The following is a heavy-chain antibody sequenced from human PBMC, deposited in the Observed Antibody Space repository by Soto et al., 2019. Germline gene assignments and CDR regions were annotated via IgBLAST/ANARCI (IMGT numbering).Heavy chain of an antibody. CDR2: ISSSSSTI. Sequence: SVGGLVQPGGSLRLSCAASGFTFSSYSMNWVRQAPGKGLEWVSYISSSSSTIYYADSVKGRFTISRDNAKNSLYLQMNSLRAEDTAVYYCARVWPTQSIAAAPGNAFDIWGQGTMVTVSS. V-gene: IGHV3-48*01. J-gene: IGHJ3*02. D-gene: IGHD6-6*01. CDR1: GFTFSSYS. CDR3: ARVWPTQSIAAAPGNAFDI.